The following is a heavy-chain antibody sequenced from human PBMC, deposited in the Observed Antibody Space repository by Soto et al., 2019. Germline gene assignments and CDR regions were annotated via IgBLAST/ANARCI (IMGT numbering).Heavy chain of an antibody. CDR1: GGSISSYY. J-gene: IGHJ6*02. CDR2: IYYSGST. V-gene: IGHV4-59*01. CDR3: ASARIGYSYGIYGMDV. D-gene: IGHD5-18*01. Sequence: PSETLSLTCTVSGGSISSYYWSWIRQPPGKGLEWIGYIYYSGSTNYNPSLKSRVTISVDTSKNQYSQKLSSVTAADTAVYYCASARIGYSYGIYGMDVWGQGTTVTVSS.